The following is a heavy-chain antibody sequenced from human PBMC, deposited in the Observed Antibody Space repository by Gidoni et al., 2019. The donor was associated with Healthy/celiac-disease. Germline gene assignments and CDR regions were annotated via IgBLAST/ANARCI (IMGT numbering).Heavy chain of an antibody. Sequence: QVQLHQWGAGLLKPSETLSLTCAVYGGSFSGYYWSWIRQPPGKGLEWIGEINHSGSTNYNPSLKSRVTISVDTSKNQFSLKLTSVTAADTAVYYCATNSGFRGWYFDLWGRGTLVTVSS. CDR3: ATNSGFRGWYFDL. CDR2: INHSGST. V-gene: IGHV4-34*01. D-gene: IGHD5-12*01. CDR1: GGSFSGYY. J-gene: IGHJ2*01.